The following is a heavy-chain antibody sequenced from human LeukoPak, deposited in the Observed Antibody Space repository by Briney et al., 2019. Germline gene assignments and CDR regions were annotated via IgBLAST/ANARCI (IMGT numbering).Heavy chain of an antibody. D-gene: IGHD6-13*01. CDR3: GKGGQSSSWFWVD. J-gene: IGHJ4*02. CDR2: TKPDGSET. V-gene: IGHV3-7*01. Sequence: GGPLRLSCAASGFTFSTYWMTWVRQTPGKGLEWVANTKPDGSETYYVDSVRGRFTISRDNAKNSLYLQMNSLRDDDTAVYYCGKGGQSSSWFWVDWGQGTLVTVSS. CDR1: GFTFSTYW.